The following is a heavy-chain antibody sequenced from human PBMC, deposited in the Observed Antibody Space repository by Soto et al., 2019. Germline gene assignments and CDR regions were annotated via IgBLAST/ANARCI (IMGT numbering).Heavy chain of an antibody. V-gene: IGHV3-48*02. J-gene: IGHJ6*02. CDR2: ISSSSSII. CDR1: GFTLGTYS. Sequence: DVQLVESGGGLVQPGGSLRLSCADSGFTLGTYSMNWVRQAPGKGLEWISYISSSSSIIYYADSVKGRFTISRDNAKSSLYLPMNSLRDEDTAVYYCARPYSNRWSIYYGMDVWGQGTTVIVSS. D-gene: IGHD6-13*01. CDR3: ARPYSNRWSIYYGMDV.